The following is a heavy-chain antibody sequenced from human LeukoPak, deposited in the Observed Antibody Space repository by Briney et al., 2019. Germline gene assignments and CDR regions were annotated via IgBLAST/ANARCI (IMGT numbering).Heavy chain of an antibody. CDR1: GFTFSSYG. Sequence: GGSLRLSCAASGFTFSSYGMHWVRQAPGKGLEWVAVISYDGSNKYYADSVKGRFTISRDNSKNTLYLQMNSLRAEDTAVYYCAKDQNKWGWFGEFHIGYWGQGTLVTVSS. CDR2: ISYDGSNK. D-gene: IGHD3-10*01. V-gene: IGHV3-30*18. J-gene: IGHJ4*02. CDR3: AKDQNKWGWFGEFHIGY.